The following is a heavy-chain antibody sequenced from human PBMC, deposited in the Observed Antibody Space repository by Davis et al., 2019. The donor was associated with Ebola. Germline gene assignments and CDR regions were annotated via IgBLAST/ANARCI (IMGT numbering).Heavy chain of an antibody. V-gene: IGHV3-64D*08. Sequence: GESLKISCSASGFTFSSYTMHWVRQAPGKGLECVSAIRSDGINTYYADSVKGGFTISRDNSKNILYLQMSSLRAEDTAVYYCVKGIVGTAKVYWGQGTLVTVSS. J-gene: IGHJ4*02. D-gene: IGHD1-26*01. CDR2: IRSDGINT. CDR1: GFTFSSYT. CDR3: VKGIVGTAKVY.